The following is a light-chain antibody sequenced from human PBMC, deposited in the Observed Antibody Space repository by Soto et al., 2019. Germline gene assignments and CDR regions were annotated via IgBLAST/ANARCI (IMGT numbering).Light chain of an antibody. CDR3: QQRSNWPPIT. CDR2: GAS. V-gene: IGKV3D-20*02. Sequence: EIVLTQSPGTLSLSPGERATLSCRASQSVSRNYLVWYQQKPGQAPRLLIYGASGRATGIPDRFSGSGSGTDFTLTISSLEPEDAAVYYCQQRSNWPPITFGQGTRLEIK. J-gene: IGKJ5*01. CDR1: QSVSRNY.